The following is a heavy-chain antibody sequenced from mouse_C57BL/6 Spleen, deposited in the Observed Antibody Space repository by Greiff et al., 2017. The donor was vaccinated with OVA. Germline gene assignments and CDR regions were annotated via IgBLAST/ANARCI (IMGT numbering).Heavy chain of an antibody. CDR3: ARGYDEDYYAMDY. Sequence: VQLKESGPGLVAPSQSLSITCTVSGFSLTSYGVHWVRQPPGKGLEWLVVIWSDGSTTYNSALKSRLSISKDNSKSQVFLKMNSLQTDDTAMYYCARGYDEDYYAMDYWGQGTSVTVSS. CDR1: GFSLTSYG. J-gene: IGHJ4*01. V-gene: IGHV2-6*03. D-gene: IGHD2-2*01. CDR2: IWSDGST.